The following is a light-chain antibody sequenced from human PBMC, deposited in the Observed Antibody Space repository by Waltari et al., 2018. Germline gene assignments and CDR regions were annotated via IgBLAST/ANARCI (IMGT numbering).Light chain of an antibody. CDR2: EED. J-gene: IGLJ2*01. V-gene: IGLV1-51*01. CDR1: SPNIGKTY. Sequence: QSVLTQPPSVSAASGQKVTNSYSGSSPNIGKTYVSWYQQFPGTAPKLLIYEEDKRPSGISGRFSGSKSGTSATLDIHGLQTGDEADYYCGTWDSSMSVGVLGGGTKVTVL. CDR3: GTWDSSMSVGV.